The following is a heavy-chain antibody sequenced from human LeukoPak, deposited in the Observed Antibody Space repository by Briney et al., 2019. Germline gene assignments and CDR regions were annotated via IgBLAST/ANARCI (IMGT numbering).Heavy chain of an antibody. CDR2: ISAYNGNT. V-gene: IGHV1-18*04. D-gene: IGHD5-18*01. J-gene: IGHJ4*02. Sequence: GASVKVSCKASGYTFTGYYMHWVRQAPGQGLEWMGWISAYNGNTNYAQKLQGRVTMTTDTSTSTAYMELSSLRSEDTAVYYCARISVDTAMVYYYFDYWGQGTLVTVSS. CDR1: GYTFTGYY. CDR3: ARISVDTAMVYYYFDY.